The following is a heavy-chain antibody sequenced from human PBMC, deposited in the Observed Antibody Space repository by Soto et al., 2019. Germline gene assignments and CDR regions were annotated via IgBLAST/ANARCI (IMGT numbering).Heavy chain of an antibody. V-gene: IGHV4-59*01. CDR2: ISYSGSP. Sequence: SETLSLTCTVSGGSMSSYYLSWIRQPPGKGLEWIGYISYSGSPAYNPSLKSRVTMSVDTSKNQLSLNLTSATAADTAIYYCARVWRRGWYFDLWGRGTLVTVSS. CDR1: GGSMSSYY. CDR3: ARVWRRGWYFDL. D-gene: IGHD1-1*01. J-gene: IGHJ2*01.